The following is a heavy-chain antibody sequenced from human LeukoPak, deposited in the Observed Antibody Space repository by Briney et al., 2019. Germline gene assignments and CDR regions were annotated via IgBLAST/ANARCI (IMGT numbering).Heavy chain of an antibody. V-gene: IGHV3-21*01. CDR1: GFTFSSYS. D-gene: IGHD6-19*01. CDR2: ISSSSSYI. Sequence: GGSLRLSCAASGFTFSSYSVNWVRQDPGKGLEWVSSISSSSSYIYYADSVKGRFTISRDNAKNSLYLQMNSLRAEDTAVYYCAAGAGWLIDWWGQGTLVTVSS. CDR3: AAGAGWLIDW. J-gene: IGHJ4*02.